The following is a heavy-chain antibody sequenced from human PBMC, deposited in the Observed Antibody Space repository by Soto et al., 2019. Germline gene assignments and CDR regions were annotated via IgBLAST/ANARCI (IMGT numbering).Heavy chain of an antibody. D-gene: IGHD3-16*01. CDR1: GYTFTNHG. CDR3: ARDRVAGIWGDALDI. CDR2: INPYNANT. J-gene: IGHJ3*02. V-gene: IGHV1-18*04. Sequence: QVQLVQSGTEVKKPGASVKVSCKTSGYTFTNHGINWVRQAPGQGLEWMGWINPYNANTNYAQKLQGRVTRTTDTSPTTAYMDLRSLTSDATAVYYGARDRVAGIWGDALDIWGQRTVVTVSS.